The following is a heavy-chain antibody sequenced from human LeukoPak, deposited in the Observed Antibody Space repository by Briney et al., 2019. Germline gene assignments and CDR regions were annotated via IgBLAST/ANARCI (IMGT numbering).Heavy chain of an antibody. CDR1: GYTLTELS. CDR2: FDPEDGET. Sequence: ASVKVPCKVSGYTLTELSMHWVRQAPGKGLEWMGGFDPEDGETIYAQKFQGRVTMTEDTSTDTAYMELSSLRSEDTAVYYCATDLKASTHDAFDIWGQGTMVTVSS. V-gene: IGHV1-24*01. J-gene: IGHJ3*02. D-gene: IGHD2-2*01. CDR3: ATDLKASTHDAFDI.